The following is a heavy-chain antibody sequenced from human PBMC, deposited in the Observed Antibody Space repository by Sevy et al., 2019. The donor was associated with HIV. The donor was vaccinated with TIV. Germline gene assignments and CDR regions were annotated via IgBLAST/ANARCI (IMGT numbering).Heavy chain of an antibody. CDR2: FDPEHGET. D-gene: IGHD2-21*02. J-gene: IGHJ6*02. V-gene: IGHV1-24*01. CDR3: ATCGSQPLLPRGVFNFYAMAV. CDR1: GSILTELS. Sequence: ASVKVSCKLSGSILTELSMHWVRQAPGKGLEWMGGFDPEHGETIYAHNFQGRVTMTEDTSPDTAYMELGSLRSEDTAVYYCATCGSQPLLPRGVFNFYAMAVWGQGTTVTVSS.